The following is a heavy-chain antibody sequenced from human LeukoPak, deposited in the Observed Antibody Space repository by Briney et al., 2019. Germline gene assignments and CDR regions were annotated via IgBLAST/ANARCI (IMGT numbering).Heavy chain of an antibody. V-gene: IGHV4-59*08. Sequence: PSETLSLTCTVSGGSISGHYWSWIRQPPGKGLEYIGYIYYSGSANYNPSLNSRVTISVDTSKNQFSLKLSSVTAADTAVYYCARHFRAFDVWGQGTMVTVSS. CDR2: IYYSGSA. D-gene: IGHD2/OR15-2a*01. CDR3: ARHFRAFDV. CDR1: GGSISGHY. J-gene: IGHJ3*01.